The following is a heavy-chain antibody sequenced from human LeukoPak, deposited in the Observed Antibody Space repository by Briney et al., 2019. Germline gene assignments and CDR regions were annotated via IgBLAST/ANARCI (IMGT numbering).Heavy chain of an antibody. CDR2: ISSSGSTI. V-gene: IGHV3-48*03. D-gene: IGHD1-26*01. CDR1: GFTFSSYE. CDR3: ARDRGMKRVLLQYYYYGMDV. Sequence: SGGSLRLSCAASGFTFSSYEMNWVRQAPGKGLEWVSYISSSGSTIYYADSVKGRFTISRDNAKNSLYLQMNSLRAEDTAVYYCARDRGMKRVLLQYYYYGMDVWGQGTTVTVSS. J-gene: IGHJ6*02.